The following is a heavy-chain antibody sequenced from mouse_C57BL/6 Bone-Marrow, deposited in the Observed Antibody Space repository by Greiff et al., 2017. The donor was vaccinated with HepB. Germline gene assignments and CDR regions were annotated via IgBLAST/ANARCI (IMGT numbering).Heavy chain of an antibody. J-gene: IGHJ4*01. CDR1: GYTFTSYW. CDR3: ACVEWDYAMGY. Sequence: VQLQQPGAELVKPGASVKLSCKASGYTFTSYWMPWVKQRPGQGLEWIGMIHPNSGSTNYNEKFKSKATLTVDKSSSAAYMQLRSLTSGDYAVYYCACVEWDYAMGYWGQGTSVTVSS. V-gene: IGHV1-64*01. CDR2: IHPNSGST.